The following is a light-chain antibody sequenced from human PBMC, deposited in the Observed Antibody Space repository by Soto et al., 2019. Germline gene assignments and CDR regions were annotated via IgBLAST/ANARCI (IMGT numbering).Light chain of an antibody. V-gene: IGLV2-14*03. CDR2: DVN. CDR3: ASYKAASTMV. J-gene: IGLJ2*01. Sequence: QSVLTQPASVSGSLGQSITISCTGTRSDIGSRNSVSWYQHHPGKAPKLMIYDVNIRPSGVSHRFSGSKSGNAASLTISGLQAEDEADYSCASYKAASTMVFGGGTKVTVL. CDR1: RSDIGSRNS.